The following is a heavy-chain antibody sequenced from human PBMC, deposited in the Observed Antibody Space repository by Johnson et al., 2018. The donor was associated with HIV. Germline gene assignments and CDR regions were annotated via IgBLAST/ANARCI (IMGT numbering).Heavy chain of an antibody. CDR3: TAGQVGGVFDI. V-gene: IGHV3-9*01. J-gene: IGHJ3*02. D-gene: IGHD1-26*01. Sequence: QLVESGGGLVQPGRSLRLSCAASGFTFDDYAMHWVRQAPGKGLEWVSGISWNSGSIAYADSVKGRFTISRDNAKNSLYVQMNSLRAEDTAVYYCTAGQVGGVFDIWGQGTMVTVSS. CDR2: ISWNSGSI. CDR1: GFTFDDYA.